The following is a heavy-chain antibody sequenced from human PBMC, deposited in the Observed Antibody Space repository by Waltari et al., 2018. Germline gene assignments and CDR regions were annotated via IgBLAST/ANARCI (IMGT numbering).Heavy chain of an antibody. Sequence: QVQLVQSGAEVNKPGSSVKVSCKASGDPFSPSDITWVRQAPGQGLEWMGGIIPIFDTPSYPQKFQGRVTITADASTKTAYMELSSLRSEDTAVYYCARDVSLVVTDDDPDIWGQGTMVTVSS. V-gene: IGHV1-69*12. CDR2: IIPIFDTP. D-gene: IGHD3-16*01. CDR3: ARDVSLVVTDDDPDI. J-gene: IGHJ3*02. CDR1: GDPFSPSD.